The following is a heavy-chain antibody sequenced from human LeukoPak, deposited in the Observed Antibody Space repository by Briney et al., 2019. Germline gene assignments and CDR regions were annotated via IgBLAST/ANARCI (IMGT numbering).Heavy chain of an antibody. CDR1: GFTFSRYW. CDR3: ARDRRSGYSGYDEYGMDV. V-gene: IGHV3-7*01. Sequence: PGGSLRLSCAASGFTFSRYWMSWVRQAPGKGLEWVANIKQDGSEKYYVDSVKGRFTISRDNAKNSLYLQMNSLRAEDTAVYYCARDRRSGYSGYDEYGMDVWGQGTTVTVSS. CDR2: IKQDGSEK. D-gene: IGHD5-12*01. J-gene: IGHJ6*02.